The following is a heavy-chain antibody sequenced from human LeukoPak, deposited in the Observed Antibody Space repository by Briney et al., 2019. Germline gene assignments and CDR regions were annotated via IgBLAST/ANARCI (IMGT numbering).Heavy chain of an antibody. CDR1: GFTFSDYW. Sequence: GGSLRLSCAASGFTFSDYWMSWVRQPPGKWLEWVANIKQDGSEKYYVDSVKGRFTISRDNAKNSLYLQMNSLSAEDTAVYYCARDRVRTVLYWGQGTLVTVSS. J-gene: IGHJ4*02. CDR2: IKQDGSEK. CDR3: ARDRVRTVLY. V-gene: IGHV3-7*01. D-gene: IGHD1-1*01.